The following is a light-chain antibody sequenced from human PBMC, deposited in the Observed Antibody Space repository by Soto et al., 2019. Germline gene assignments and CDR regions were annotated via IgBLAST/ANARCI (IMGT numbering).Light chain of an antibody. J-gene: IGKJ4*01. CDR1: QDISNH. Sequence: DIQMTQSPSSLSASVGDRVTITCRASQDISNHLAWFQQKPGKAPKSLIYDASSLQSGVPSNFSVSASGTDFTLTISSLQPEDCATYYCQQYHNYPVTFGGGTKVEI. CDR3: QQYHNYPVT. CDR2: DAS. V-gene: IGKV1-16*02.